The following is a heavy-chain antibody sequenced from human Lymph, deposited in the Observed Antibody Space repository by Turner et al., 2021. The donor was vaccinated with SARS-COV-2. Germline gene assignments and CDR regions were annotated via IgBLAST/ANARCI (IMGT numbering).Heavy chain of an antibody. J-gene: IGHJ4*02. CDR1: GYSFPTYW. V-gene: IGHV5-51*01. D-gene: IGHD5-12*01. Sequence: EVQLVQSGAEVKKPGESLKISCKGSGYSFPTYWIGWVRQMPGKGLEWMGTIYPGDSDTRYSPSCQGQVTISADKSISTAYLQWSSLKASDTAMYYCARLPIARGYSGYDFYYFDYWGQGTLVTVSS. CDR3: ARLPIARGYSGYDFYYFDY. CDR2: IYPGDSDT.